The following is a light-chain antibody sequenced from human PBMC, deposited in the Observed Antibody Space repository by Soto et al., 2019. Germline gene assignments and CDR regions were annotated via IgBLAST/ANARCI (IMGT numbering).Light chain of an antibody. CDR3: QSYDSSLSGAV. Sequence: QSVLTQPPSVSGAPGQRVTISCTGSSSNIGAGYDVHWYQLLPGTAPKFLIYGNSNRPSGVPDRFSGSKSGTSASLAITGLQAEDEADYYCQSYDSSLSGAVFGGGTKVTVL. J-gene: IGLJ2*01. CDR1: SSNIGAGYD. V-gene: IGLV1-40*01. CDR2: GNS.